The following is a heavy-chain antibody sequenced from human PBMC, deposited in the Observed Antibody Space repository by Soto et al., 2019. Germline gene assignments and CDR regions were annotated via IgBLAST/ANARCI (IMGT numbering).Heavy chain of an antibody. CDR1: GGSISSYY. CDR3: CGWYKGNWFDP. J-gene: IGHJ5*02. D-gene: IGHD6-19*01. V-gene: IGHV3-15*01. CDR2: IKSNTDGGTT. Sequence: ETLSLTCTVSGGSISSYYWSWIRQPPGKGLEWLGRIKSNTDGGTTDYAAPVKDRFTISRDDSTNTLYLDINSLKSEDTAVYYCCGWYKGNWFDPWGQGSLVTVSS.